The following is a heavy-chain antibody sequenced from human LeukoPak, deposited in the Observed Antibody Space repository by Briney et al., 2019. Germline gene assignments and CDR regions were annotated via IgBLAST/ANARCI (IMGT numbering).Heavy chain of an antibody. D-gene: IGHD6-6*01. V-gene: IGHV1-69*04. J-gene: IGHJ4*02. Sequence: GASVKVSCKASGGTFSSYAISWVRQAPGQGLEWMGRIIPILGIANYAQKFQGRVTITADKSTSTAYMELSSLRSEDTAVYYCARSTWAARQLPDYWGQGTLVTVS. CDR2: IIPILGIA. CDR1: GGTFSSYA. CDR3: ARSTWAARQLPDY.